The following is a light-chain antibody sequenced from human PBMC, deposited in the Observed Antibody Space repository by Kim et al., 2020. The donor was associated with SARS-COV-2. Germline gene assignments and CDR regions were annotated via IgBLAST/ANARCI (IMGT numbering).Light chain of an antibody. CDR1: QSVSSNS. V-gene: IGKV3-20*01. CDR2: ATS. Sequence: EIVLTQSPGTLSVSPGERATLSCRASQSVSSNSLAWYHQKPGQAPRLFIYATSSMATGIPDRFSGSGSGTAFTLTISRLEPEDFALYYRYQDGRSLFTFGEGTKLEI. J-gene: IGKJ2*01. CDR3: YQDGRSLFT.